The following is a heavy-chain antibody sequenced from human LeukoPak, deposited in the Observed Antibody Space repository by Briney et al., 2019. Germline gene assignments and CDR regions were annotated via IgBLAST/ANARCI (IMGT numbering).Heavy chain of an antibody. V-gene: IGHV4-34*01. CDR2: INHSGST. Sequence: SETLSLTCAVYGGSFSGYYWSWIRQPPGKGLERIGEINHSGSTNYNPSLESRVTMSVDTSKNQFSLTLRSMAAADTAIYYCARAAFGSSYYHFDSWGQGILVLVSS. D-gene: IGHD1-26*01. CDR1: GGSFSGYY. CDR3: ARAAFGSSYYHFDS. J-gene: IGHJ4*01.